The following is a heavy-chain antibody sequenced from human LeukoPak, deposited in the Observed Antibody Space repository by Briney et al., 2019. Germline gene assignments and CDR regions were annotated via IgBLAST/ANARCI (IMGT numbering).Heavy chain of an antibody. CDR3: ARADYDFWSGYYRFYYMDV. CDR2: INPYSVGT. Sequence: SVPVSCMASGCTLTGYYMHGVGQAPGRGLAWMGWINPYSVGTNYAQKLQGGVTLPRDTSISTAYMELSRLRSDDTAVYYCARADYDFWSGYYRFYYMDVWGKGTTVTVSS. J-gene: IGHJ6*03. CDR1: GCTLTGYY. D-gene: IGHD3-3*01. V-gene: IGHV1-2*02.